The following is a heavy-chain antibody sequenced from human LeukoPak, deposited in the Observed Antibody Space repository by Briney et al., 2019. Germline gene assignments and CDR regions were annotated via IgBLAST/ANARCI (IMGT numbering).Heavy chain of an antibody. CDR1: GGSISSGDHY. CDR2: IHYSGST. CDR3: ARDTVHRVAAVEGSY. D-gene: IGHD6-13*01. Sequence: SETLSLTCVVSGGSISSGDHYWSWIRQPPGKGLEWIGHIHYSGSTYYNPSLKSRLTISVDTSKNQFSLNLRSVTAADTAVYYCARDTVHRVAAVEGSYWGQGTLVTVSS. J-gene: IGHJ4*02. V-gene: IGHV4-30-4*01.